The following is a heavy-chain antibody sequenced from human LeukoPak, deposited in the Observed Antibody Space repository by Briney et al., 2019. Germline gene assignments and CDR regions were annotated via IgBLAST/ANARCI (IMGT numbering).Heavy chain of an antibody. CDR3: ARDFREPFDY. Sequence: KPSGTLSLTCAVYGGSFSGYYWSWIRQPPGKGLEWIGEINHSGSTNYNPSLKSRVTISVDTSKNQFSLKLSSVTAADTAVYYCARDFREPFDYWGQGTLVTVSS. D-gene: IGHD1-14*01. J-gene: IGHJ4*02. V-gene: IGHV4-34*01. CDR1: GGSFSGYY. CDR2: INHSGST.